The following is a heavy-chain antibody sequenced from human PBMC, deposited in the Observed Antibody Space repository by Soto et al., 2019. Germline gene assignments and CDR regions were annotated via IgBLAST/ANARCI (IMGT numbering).Heavy chain of an antibody. CDR1: GGSISSGGYY. J-gene: IGHJ4*02. CDR3: ATSVVTPDSHFDY. CDR2: IYYSGST. D-gene: IGHD2-21*02. Sequence: PSETLSLTCTVSGGSISSGGYYWSWIRQHPGKGLEWIGYIYYSGSTYYNPSLKSRVTISVDTSKNQFSLKLSSVTAADTAVYYCATSVVTPDSHFDYWGQGTLVTVSS. V-gene: IGHV4-31*03.